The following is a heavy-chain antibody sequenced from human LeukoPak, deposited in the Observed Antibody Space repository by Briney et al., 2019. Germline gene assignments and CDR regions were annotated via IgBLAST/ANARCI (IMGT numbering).Heavy chain of an antibody. D-gene: IGHD6-13*01. J-gene: IGHJ4*02. V-gene: IGHV3-74*01. CDR2: INGDGIST. Sequence: GGSLRLSCTASGFTFSTYWMHWVRQAPGKGLVWVSRINGDGISTDYADSVKGRFTISRDNSKNTLYLQMNSLRAEDTAVYYCARRGYSSSWYYFDYWGQGTLVTVSS. CDR3: ARRGYSSSWYYFDY. CDR1: GFTFSTYW.